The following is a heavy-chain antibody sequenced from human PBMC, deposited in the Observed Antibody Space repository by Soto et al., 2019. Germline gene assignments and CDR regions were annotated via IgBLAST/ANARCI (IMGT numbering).Heavy chain of an antibody. CDR1: GLTFSSYA. CDR3: AKDHTFLHYTAFDY. D-gene: IGHD2-21*02. CDR2: ISGSGGST. Sequence: GSLRLSCAASGLTFSSYAMSWVRQAPGKGLEWVSAISGSGGSTYYADSVKGRFTISRDNSKNTLYLQMNSLRAEDTAVYYCAKDHTFLHYTAFDYWGQGTLVTVSS. J-gene: IGHJ4*02. V-gene: IGHV3-23*01.